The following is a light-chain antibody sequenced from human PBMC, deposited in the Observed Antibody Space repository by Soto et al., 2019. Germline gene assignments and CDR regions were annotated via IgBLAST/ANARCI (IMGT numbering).Light chain of an antibody. CDR1: QSVSSSY. CDR2: GAY. J-gene: IGKJ1*01. Sequence: EIVLTQSPGTLSLSPGERATLSCRASQSVSSSYLAWYQQNRGQAPRLLIYGAYSRAPGIPDRFGGSGSGTDCTLTISRLEPEDFAVYYCQQYGSSRWTFGQGTKVEIK. CDR3: QQYGSSRWT. V-gene: IGKV3-20*01.